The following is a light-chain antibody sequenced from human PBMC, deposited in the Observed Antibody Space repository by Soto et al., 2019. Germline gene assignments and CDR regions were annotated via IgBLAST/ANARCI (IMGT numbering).Light chain of an antibody. V-gene: IGLV2-14*03. J-gene: IGLJ2*01. CDR2: DVS. Sequence: QSALTQPASVSGSPGQSITISCAGTSSDVGGYNSVSWYQQHPGEAPKLMIYDVSYRPSGVSGRFSGSKSGNTASLTISNLQAGDEADYYCCSYASTSTRVFGGGTKVTVL. CDR1: SSDVGGYNS. CDR3: CSYASTSTRV.